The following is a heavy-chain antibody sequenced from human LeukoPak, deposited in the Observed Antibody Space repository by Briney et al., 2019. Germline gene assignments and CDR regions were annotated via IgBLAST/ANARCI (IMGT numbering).Heavy chain of an antibody. J-gene: IGHJ4*02. CDR3: ARDQTIPGPSTVDY. D-gene: IGHD1-14*01. CDR2: FNTDGRNT. CDR1: GFTFIHSG. Sequence: GGPLRLSFLFLGFTFIHSGRNGFPQVPGRGRGWFPLFNTDGRNTIYADSVKVRFTTSRDNAKNPLYLQMNSLRAEDTAVYYCARDQTIPGPSTVDYWGKGTLVSVSS. V-gene: IGHV3-74*01.